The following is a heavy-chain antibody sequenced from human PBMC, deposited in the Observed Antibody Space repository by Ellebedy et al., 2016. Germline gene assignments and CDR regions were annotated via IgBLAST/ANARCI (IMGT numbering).Heavy chain of an antibody. CDR3: AKDYFSVSYYYMDV. V-gene: IGHV3-9*01. J-gene: IGHJ6*03. CDR1: GFTFGNFA. D-gene: IGHD2/OR15-2a*01. CDR2: ITWSGGSI. Sequence: SLKISXAASGFTFGNFAMHWVRQVPGKGLEWVSGITWSGGSIDQADSVEGRFTISRDNGKNSLYLQMNSLKPEDTALYYCAKDYFSVSYYYMDVWGKGTTVIVSS.